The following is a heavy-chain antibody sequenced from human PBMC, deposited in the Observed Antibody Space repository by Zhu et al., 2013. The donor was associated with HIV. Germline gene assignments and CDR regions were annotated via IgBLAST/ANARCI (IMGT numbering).Heavy chain of an antibody. Sequence: QVQVVQSGAEVKKPGASVKVSCKASGYTFTSYGISWVRQAPGQGLEWMGWISTYNGNTNYAQKLQGRVTMTTDTSTNTAYMELRSLRSDDTAVYYCARAGYYDTSGSYHPNFFDYWGQGTLVTVSS. CDR2: ISTYNGNT. CDR3: ARAGYYDTSGSYHPNFFDY. D-gene: IGHD3-22*01. J-gene: IGHJ4*02. CDR1: GYTFTSYG. V-gene: IGHV1-18*01.